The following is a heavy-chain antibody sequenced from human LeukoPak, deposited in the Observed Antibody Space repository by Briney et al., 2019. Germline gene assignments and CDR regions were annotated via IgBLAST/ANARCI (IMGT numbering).Heavy chain of an antibody. CDR2: ICYDGGNK. Sequence: GGTLRLSCAASGFTFSNYDMYWVRQAPGKGLKWVAVICYDGGNKYYADSVKGRFTISRDNSKNTLYLQMNSPRAEDTAMYYCARWGIFQALDIWGQETMVTV. J-gene: IGHJ3*02. CDR1: GFTFSNYD. D-gene: IGHD2-21*01. V-gene: IGHV3-33*01. CDR3: ARWGIFQALDI.